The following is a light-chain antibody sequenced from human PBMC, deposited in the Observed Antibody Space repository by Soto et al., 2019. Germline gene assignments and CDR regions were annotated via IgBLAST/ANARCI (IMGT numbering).Light chain of an antibody. CDR1: QSISSY. V-gene: IGKV1-39*01. J-gene: IGKJ4*01. CDR3: QQSYGVPLT. Sequence: IQMTQKPSSLSASVGDRVTITCRASQSISSYLNWYQQKPGKAPKLLIYAASSLQSGVPSRFSGSGSGTDFTLTISSLQPEDSATFYCQQSYGVPLTFAGGSKV. CDR2: AAS.